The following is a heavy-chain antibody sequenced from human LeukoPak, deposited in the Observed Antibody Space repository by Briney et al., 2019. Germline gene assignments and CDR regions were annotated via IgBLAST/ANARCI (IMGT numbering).Heavy chain of an antibody. D-gene: IGHD3-22*01. Sequence: GGSLRLSCAASGFTFSSYEMNWVRQAPGKGLEWVSYISSSGSTIYYADSVKGRFTISRDYAKNSLYLQMNSLRAEDTAVYYCARGAYYYDSSGYHDAFDIWGQGTMATVSS. CDR2: ISSSGSTI. V-gene: IGHV3-48*03. J-gene: IGHJ3*02. CDR3: ARGAYYYDSSGYHDAFDI. CDR1: GFTFSSYE.